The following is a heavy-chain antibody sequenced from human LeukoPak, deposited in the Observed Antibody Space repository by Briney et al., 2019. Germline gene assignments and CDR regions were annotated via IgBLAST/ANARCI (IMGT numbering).Heavy chain of an antibody. J-gene: IGHJ4*02. CDR1: GYTFTGHY. V-gene: IGHV1-2*02. CDR2: INPNSGGT. D-gene: IGHD3-9*01. Sequence: GASVKVSCKASGYTFTGHYMHWVRQAPGQGLEWMGWINPNSGGTNYAQKFQGRVTMTRDTSISTAYMELSRLRSDDTAVYYCARQGAGYDILTGYYPSYYFDYWGQGTLVAVSS. CDR3: ARQGAGYDILTGYYPSYYFDY.